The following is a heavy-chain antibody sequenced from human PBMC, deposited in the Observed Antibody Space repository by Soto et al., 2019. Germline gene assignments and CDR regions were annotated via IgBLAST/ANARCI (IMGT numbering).Heavy chain of an antibody. D-gene: IGHD1-26*01. CDR2: INHSGST. J-gene: IGHJ4*02. Sequence: SETLSLTCAVYGGSFSGYYWSWIRQPPGKGLEWIGEINHSGSTNYNPSLKSRVTISVDTSKNQFSLKLSSVTAADTAVYYCARGGLVGATTGEAFDYWGQGTLVTVS. CDR3: ARGGLVGATTGEAFDY. V-gene: IGHV4-34*01. CDR1: GGSFSGYY.